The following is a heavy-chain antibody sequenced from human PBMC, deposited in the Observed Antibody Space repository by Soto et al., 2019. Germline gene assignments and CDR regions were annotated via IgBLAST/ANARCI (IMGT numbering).Heavy chain of an antibody. J-gene: IGHJ4*02. CDR2: INPSGAST. CDR3: ARGKLEPYYFHY. Sequence: ASVKVSCKASGYTFTSHYMHWVRQAPGQGLEWMGIINPSGASTSYAQKFQGRVTMTSDTSTSTVYMDLSSLRSEDTAVYYCARGKLEPYYFHYWGQGTLVTVSS. D-gene: IGHD1-1*01. CDR1: GYTFTSHY. V-gene: IGHV1-46*03.